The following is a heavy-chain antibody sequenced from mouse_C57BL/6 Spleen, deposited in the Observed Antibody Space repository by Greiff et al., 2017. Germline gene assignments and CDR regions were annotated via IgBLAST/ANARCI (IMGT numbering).Heavy chain of an antibody. J-gene: IGHJ3*01. D-gene: IGHD1-1*01. Sequence: EVQVVASGGGLLKPGGSLKLSCAASGFTFSSYAISWVRQTPEKRLEWVATISDGGSYTYYPDNVKGRFTISRDNAKNNLYLQMSHLKSEDTAMYYCARGNYDGSSYVFAYWGQGTLVTVSA. CDR3: ARGNYDGSSYVFAY. CDR2: ISDGGSYT. V-gene: IGHV5-4*01. CDR1: GFTFSSYA.